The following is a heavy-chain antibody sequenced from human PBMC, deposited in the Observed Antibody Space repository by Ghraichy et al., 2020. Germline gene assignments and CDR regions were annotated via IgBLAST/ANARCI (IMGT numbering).Heavy chain of an antibody. V-gene: IGHV3-74*01. CDR3: SRVSGGGGQYPHDY. CDR1: GFTFSNYW. CDR2: INSDGSST. Sequence: GGSLRLSCAASGFTFSNYWMHWVRQAPGKGLVWVSRINSDGSSTNYADSVKGRFTISRDNAKNTLYLQMNSLRAEDTAVYYCSRVSGGGGQYPHDYWGQGTLVTVSS. D-gene: IGHD3-16*01. J-gene: IGHJ4*02.